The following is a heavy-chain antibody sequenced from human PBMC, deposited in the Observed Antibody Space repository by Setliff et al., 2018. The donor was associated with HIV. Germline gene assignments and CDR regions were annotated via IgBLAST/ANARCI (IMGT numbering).Heavy chain of an antibody. CDR2: ISGYNADT. Sequence: AASVKVSCKVSGYTLTELSVHWVRQAPGQGLEWMGWISGYNADTDYAQKFQGRVSMTTDISTNTAYMELRSLRSDDTAVYYCARDNVRGPTNAMDVWGQGTTVTVSS. V-gene: IGHV1-18*01. D-gene: IGHD3-10*01. CDR1: GYTLTELS. CDR3: ARDNVRGPTNAMDV. J-gene: IGHJ6*02.